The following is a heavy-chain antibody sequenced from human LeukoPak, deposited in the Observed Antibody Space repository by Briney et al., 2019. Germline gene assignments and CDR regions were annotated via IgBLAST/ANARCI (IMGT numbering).Heavy chain of an antibody. CDR2: INAGNGNT. V-gene: IGHV1-3*01. J-gene: IGHJ4*02. CDR1: GYTFSDYA. Sequence: GASVKVSCKASGYTFSDYAMHWVRQAPGQRLEWMGWINAGNGNTKYSQKFQGRVTITRDTSASTAYMELSSLRSEDAAVYYCARDMSRSVGIFDYWGQGTLVTVSS. D-gene: IGHD3-10*02. CDR3: ARDMSRSVGIFDY.